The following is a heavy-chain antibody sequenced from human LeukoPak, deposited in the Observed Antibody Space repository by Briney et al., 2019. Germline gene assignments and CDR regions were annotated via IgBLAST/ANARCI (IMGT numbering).Heavy chain of an antibody. V-gene: IGHV3-30*18. CDR1: GFTFRSYG. D-gene: IGHD6-13*01. CDR3: AKDTSHSSSWYENWFDP. Sequence: PGGSLRLSCAASGFTFRSYGMHWVRQAPGKGLEWVAVISYDGSNKYYADSVKGRFTISRDNSKNTLYLQMNSLRTEDTAVYYCAKDTSHSSSWYENWFDPWGQGTLVTVSS. J-gene: IGHJ5*02. CDR2: ISYDGSNK.